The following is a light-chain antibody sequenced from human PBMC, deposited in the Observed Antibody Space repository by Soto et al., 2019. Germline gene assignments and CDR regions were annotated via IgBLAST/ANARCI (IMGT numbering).Light chain of an antibody. Sequence: DIQMTQSPSTLSASVGDRVTITCRASQSITNWLAWYQQKPGKAPKPLFYMASSLESGVPSRFSGSGGGTEFTLTISSLQPDDFATYYCQQYYRQATFGQGTKVEIK. V-gene: IGKV1-5*03. CDR2: MAS. J-gene: IGKJ1*01. CDR3: QQYYRQAT. CDR1: QSITNW.